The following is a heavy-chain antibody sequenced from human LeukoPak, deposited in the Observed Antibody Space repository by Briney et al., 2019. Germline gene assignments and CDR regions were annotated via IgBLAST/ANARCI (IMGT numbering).Heavy chain of an antibody. D-gene: IGHD3-10*01. CDR1: GFTFDDYA. J-gene: IGHJ4*02. V-gene: IGHV3-43D*03. CDR2: ISWDGGGT. CDR3: AKDMAAYYYASGDIDY. Sequence: AGGSLRLSCAASGFTFDDYAMHWVRQAPGKGLEWVSLISWDGGGTYYADTVKGRFTISRDNSKNSLYLQMNSLRAEDTALYYCAKDMAAYYYASGDIDYWGQGILVTVSS.